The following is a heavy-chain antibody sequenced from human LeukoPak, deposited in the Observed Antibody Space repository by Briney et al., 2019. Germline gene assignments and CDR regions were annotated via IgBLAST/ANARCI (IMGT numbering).Heavy chain of an antibody. CDR1: GFSFSNYY. V-gene: IGHV3-48*04. Sequence: GGSLRLSCKASGFSFSNYYMNWVRRAPGKGLEWLSHINGRGGIINYADSVKGRFTVSRDNAQNSMYLQLNSLRAEDTGMYYCVRERSGFDYWGQGNLVTVSS. J-gene: IGHJ4*02. CDR2: INGRGGII. CDR3: VRERSGFDY. D-gene: IGHD4-17*01.